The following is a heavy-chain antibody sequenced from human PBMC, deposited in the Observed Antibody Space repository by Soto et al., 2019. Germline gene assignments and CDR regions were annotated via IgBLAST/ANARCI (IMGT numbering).Heavy chain of an antibody. V-gene: IGHV3-48*02. Sequence: GGSLRLSCAASGFTFSSYSMNWVRQAPGKGLEWVSYISSSSSTIYYADSVKGRFTISRDNAKNSLYLQMNSLRDEDTAVYYCARDVLRYFDWLSKGGGGDYFDYWGQGTLVTVSS. CDR2: ISSSSSTI. J-gene: IGHJ4*02. CDR3: ARDVLRYFDWLSKGGGGDYFDY. D-gene: IGHD3-9*01. CDR1: GFTFSSYS.